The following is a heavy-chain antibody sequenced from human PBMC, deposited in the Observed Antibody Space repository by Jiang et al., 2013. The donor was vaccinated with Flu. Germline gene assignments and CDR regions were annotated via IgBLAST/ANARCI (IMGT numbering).Heavy chain of an antibody. Sequence: SGAEVKKPGSSVKVSCKASGGTFSSYAISWVRQAPGQGLEWMGWISAYNGNTNYAQKLQGRVTMTTDTSTSTAYMELRSLRSDDTAVYYCARDERYYYDSSGLGYFDYWGQGTLVTVSS. V-gene: IGHV1-18*01. CDR2: ISAYNGNT. D-gene: IGHD3-22*01. J-gene: IGHJ4*02. CDR3: ARDERYYYDSSGLGYFDY. CDR1: GGTFSSYA.